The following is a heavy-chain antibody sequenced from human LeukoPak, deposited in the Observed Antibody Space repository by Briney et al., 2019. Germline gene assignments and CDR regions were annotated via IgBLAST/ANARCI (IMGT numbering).Heavy chain of an antibody. V-gene: IGHV1-18*01. Sequence: GASVKVSCKASGYTFTSFGISWVRQAPGQGLEWKELFSAYNGNTNYAQKLQGRVTMTTDTSTSTAYMELRSLRSDDTAVYYCARDNRYCSGGSCSRWFDPWGQGTLVTVSS. CDR2: FSAYNGNT. CDR3: ARDNRYCSGGSCSRWFDP. D-gene: IGHD2-15*01. J-gene: IGHJ5*02. CDR1: GYTFTSFG.